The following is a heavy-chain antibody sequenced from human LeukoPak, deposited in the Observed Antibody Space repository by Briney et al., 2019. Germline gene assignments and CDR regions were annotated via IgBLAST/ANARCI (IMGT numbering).Heavy chain of an antibody. CDR3: ARETDYYDSSGYYRANWFDP. Sequence: AASVKVSCKASGGTFGSYAISWVRQAPGQGLEWMGGIIPIFGTANYAQKFQGRVTITADESTSTAYMELSSLRSEDTAVYYCARETDYYDSSGYYRANWFDPWGQGTLVTVSS. D-gene: IGHD3-22*01. J-gene: IGHJ5*02. CDR1: GGTFGSYA. CDR2: IIPIFGTA. V-gene: IGHV1-69*13.